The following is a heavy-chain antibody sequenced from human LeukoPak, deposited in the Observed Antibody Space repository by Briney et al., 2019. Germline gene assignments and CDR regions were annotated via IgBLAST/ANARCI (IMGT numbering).Heavy chain of an antibody. J-gene: IGHJ4*02. CDR1: GFTFSTYG. CDR2: LSHDGTN. V-gene: IGHV3-30*03. Sequence: GRSLRLSCAASGFTFSTYGMHWVRPAPGKGLEWVAVLSHDGTNNADSVKGRFTISRDNSKNTLYLQMNSLRAEDTAVYYCASGFLRNWYYLGDYWGQGTLVTVSS. CDR3: ASGFLRNWYYLGDY. D-gene: IGHD3-16*01.